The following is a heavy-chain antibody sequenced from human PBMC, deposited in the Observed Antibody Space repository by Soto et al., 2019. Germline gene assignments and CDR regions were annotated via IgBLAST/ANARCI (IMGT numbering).Heavy chain of an antibody. J-gene: IGHJ5*02. Sequence: SETLSLTCTVSGGSLSRIGYYWSWVRQHPAKGLEWVGYISNSGSTYYNPSLKSRVAMSIDTSKNHVSLTLTSLTAADTAIYYCATSVQMATIPDLWGQGTRVTVSS. CDR1: GGSLSRIGYY. CDR2: ISNSGST. V-gene: IGHV4-31*03. CDR3: ATSVQMATIPDL. D-gene: IGHD5-12*01.